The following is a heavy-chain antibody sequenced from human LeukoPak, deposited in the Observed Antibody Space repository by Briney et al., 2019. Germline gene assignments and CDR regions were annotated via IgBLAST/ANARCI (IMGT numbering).Heavy chain of an antibody. CDR2: IYYSGST. D-gene: IGHD3-22*01. CDR1: GGPISSYY. V-gene: IGHV4-59*01. CDR3: ARVSRGIGSGYYYFDY. J-gene: IGHJ4*02. Sequence: PSETLSLTCTVSGGPISSYYWSWIRQPPGKGLEWIGYIYYSGSTNYNPSLKSRVTISVDTSKNQFSLKLSSVTAADTAVYYCARVSRGIGSGYYYFDYWGQGTLVTVSS.